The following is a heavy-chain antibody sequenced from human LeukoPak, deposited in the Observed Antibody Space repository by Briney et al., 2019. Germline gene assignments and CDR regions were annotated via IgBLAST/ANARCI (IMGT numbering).Heavy chain of an antibody. CDR3: ARDPNLYGSGAFDY. D-gene: IGHD3-10*01. Sequence: SETLSLTCTVSGGSISSGNNYWNWLRQPAGKGLEWIGRVSTRGSTNYNPSLKSRVNISIDTSKNQFALKLSSVTAADTAVYYCARDPNLYGSGAFDYWGQGTLVIVSA. CDR2: VSTRGST. CDR1: GGSISSGNNY. J-gene: IGHJ4*02. V-gene: IGHV4-61*02.